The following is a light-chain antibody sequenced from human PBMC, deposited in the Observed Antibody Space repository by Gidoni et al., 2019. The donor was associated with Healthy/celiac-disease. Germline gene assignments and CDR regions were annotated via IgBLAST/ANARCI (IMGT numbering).Light chain of an antibody. V-gene: IGLV6-57*03. CDR2: EDN. J-gene: IGLJ2*01. CDR1: SGSIASNY. Sequence: NFMLTQPHSLPESPWTTVTISCTRSSGSIASNYVQWYQQRPGSAPTTVIYEDNQRPSGVPDRFSGSIDSSSNSASLTISGLKTEDEADYYCQSYDSSNQVFGGGTKLTVL. CDR3: QSYDSSNQV.